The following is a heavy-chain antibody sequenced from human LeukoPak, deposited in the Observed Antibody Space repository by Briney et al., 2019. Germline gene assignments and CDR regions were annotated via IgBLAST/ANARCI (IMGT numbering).Heavy chain of an antibody. J-gene: IGHJ6*03. Sequence: ASVKVSCKASGYTFTSYYMHWVRQAPGQGLEWMGIINPSGGSTSYAQKFQGRVTMTRDMSTSTVYMELSSLRSEDTAVYYCARGKRILNGDYFYYYYYYMDVWGKGTTVTVSS. CDR2: INPSGGST. D-gene: IGHD4-17*01. V-gene: IGHV1-46*01. CDR3: ARGKRILNGDYFYYYYYYMDV. CDR1: GYTFTSYY.